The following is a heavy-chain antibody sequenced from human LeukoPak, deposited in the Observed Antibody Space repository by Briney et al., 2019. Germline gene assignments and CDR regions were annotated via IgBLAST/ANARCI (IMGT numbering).Heavy chain of an antibody. D-gene: IGHD4-23*01. CDR1: GFTFSSYG. CDR3: ARDVFRVTLVRWDYMDV. Sequence: PGGSLRLSCAASGFTFSSYGMHWVRQAPGKGLEWVAVISYDGSNKYYADSVKGRFTISRDNSKNTLYLQMNSLRAEDTAVYYCARDVFRVTLVRWDYMDVWGKGTTVTVSS. J-gene: IGHJ6*03. CDR2: ISYDGSNK. V-gene: IGHV3-30*03.